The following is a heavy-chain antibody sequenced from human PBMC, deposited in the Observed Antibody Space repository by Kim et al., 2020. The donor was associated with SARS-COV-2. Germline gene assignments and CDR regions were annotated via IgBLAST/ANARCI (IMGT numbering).Heavy chain of an antibody. J-gene: IGHJ4*02. D-gene: IGHD1-26*01. CDR1: GFTFSSYA. CDR3: ARDELTFDY. Sequence: GGSLRLSCAASGFTFSSYAMHWVRQAPGKGLEWVAVISYDGSNKYYADSVKGRFTISRDNSKNTLYLQMNSLRAEDTAVYYCARDELTFDYWGQGTLVTVSS. V-gene: IGHV3-30-3*01. CDR2: ISYDGSNK.